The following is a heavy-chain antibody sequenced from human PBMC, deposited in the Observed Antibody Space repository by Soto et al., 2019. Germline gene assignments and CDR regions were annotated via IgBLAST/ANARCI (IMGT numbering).Heavy chain of an antibody. J-gene: IGHJ4*02. V-gene: IGHV3-23*01. CDR1: GFTFSSYA. CDR3: AKDFGPPVRPSPFDY. Sequence: GGSLRLSCAASGFTFSSYAMSWVRQAPGKGLEWVSAISGSGGSTYYADSVKGRFTISRDNSKNTLYLQMNSLRAEDTAVYYCAKDFGPPVRPSPFDYWGQGTLVTVSS. D-gene: IGHD3-3*01. CDR2: ISGSGGST.